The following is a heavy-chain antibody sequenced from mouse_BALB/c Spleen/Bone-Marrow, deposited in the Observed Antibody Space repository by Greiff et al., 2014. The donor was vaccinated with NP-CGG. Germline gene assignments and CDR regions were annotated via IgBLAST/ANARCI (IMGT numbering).Heavy chain of an antibody. J-gene: IGHJ1*01. Sequence: EVQLQQSGPELVKPGASVKMSCKASGYTFTSYIMHWVKQTPGQGLEWIGYINPYNDGTKYNEKFKGKATLTSDKSSSTAYMELSSLTSEDSAVYYCARPATYYGNFYWYFDVWGAGTTVTVSS. CDR3: ARPATYYGNFYWYFDV. CDR2: INPYNDGT. CDR1: GYTFTSYI. V-gene: IGHV1-14*01. D-gene: IGHD2-10*01.